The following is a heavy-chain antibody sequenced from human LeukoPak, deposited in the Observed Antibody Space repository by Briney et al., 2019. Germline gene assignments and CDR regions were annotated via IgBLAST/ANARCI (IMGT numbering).Heavy chain of an antibody. D-gene: IGHD1-26*01. V-gene: IGHV3-30*03. J-gene: IGHJ6*03. CDR3: AREVGATSDYYMDV. Sequence: GGSLRLSCAASGFTFSDYYMSWIRQAPGKGLEWVAVISYDGSNKYYADSVKGRFTISRDNSKNTLYLQMNSLRAEDTAVYYCAREVGATSDYYMDVWGKGTTVTVSS. CDR2: ISYDGSNK. CDR1: GFTFSDYY.